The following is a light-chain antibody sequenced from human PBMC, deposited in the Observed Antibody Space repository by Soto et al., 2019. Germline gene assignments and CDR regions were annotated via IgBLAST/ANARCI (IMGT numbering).Light chain of an antibody. V-gene: IGLV2-11*01. J-gene: IGLJ1*01. CDR1: SSDVGGYNY. Sequence: QSALTQPRSVSGSPGQSVTISCTGTSSDVGGYNYVSWYQQHPGKAPKLMIYDVSKRPSGVPDRFSGSKSGNTASLTISGLQAEDEADYYCCSYAGSYTVYVFGTGTRSPS. CDR2: DVS. CDR3: CSYAGSYTVYV.